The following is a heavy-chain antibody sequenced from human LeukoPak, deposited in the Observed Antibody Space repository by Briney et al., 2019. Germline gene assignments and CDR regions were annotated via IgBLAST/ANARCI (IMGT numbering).Heavy chain of an antibody. CDR3: ARSLVVGGTRPNDY. CDR1: GFIFSAYW. Sequence: PGGSLTLLCAPSGFIFSAYWVHWVRQAPQKGRVGLSRINTGGNDITYADSVKGRFTISRDNAKNTLYLQMNSLTVEDTAVYFCARSLVVGGTRPNDYWGQGTLVTVAS. D-gene: IGHD2-15*01. J-gene: IGHJ4*02. CDR2: INTGGNDI. V-gene: IGHV3-74*01.